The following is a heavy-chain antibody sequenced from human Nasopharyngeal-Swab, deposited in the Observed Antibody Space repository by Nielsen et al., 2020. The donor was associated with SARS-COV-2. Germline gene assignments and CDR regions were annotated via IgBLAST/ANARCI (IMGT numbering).Heavy chain of an antibody. CDR3: ARDGYSYGYYFDY. V-gene: IGHV4-31*03. J-gene: IGHJ4*02. Sequence: LSCNVSGGARRRGGEKGRTKGKERLNALVWIGYIYYSGSTYYNPSLKSRVTISVDTSKNQFSLKLSSVTAADTAVYYCARDGYSYGYYFDYWGQGTLVTSPQ. CDR1: GGARRRGGEK. D-gene: IGHD5-18*01. CDR2: IYYSGST.